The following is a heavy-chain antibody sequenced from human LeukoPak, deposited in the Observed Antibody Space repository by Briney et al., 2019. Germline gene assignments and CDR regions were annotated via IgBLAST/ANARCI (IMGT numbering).Heavy chain of an antibody. CDR3: AKERVGTSCSGCYMDV. CDR2: SSDST. V-gene: IGHV3-23*01. J-gene: IGHJ6*03. Sequence: GGSLRLSCAASGFTFSTYAMSWVRQAPGKGLEWVSSSSDSTYYADSVKGRFTISRDNSKNTLYLQMNSLRAEDTAIYYCAKERVGTSCSGCYMDVWGKGTTVTVSS. D-gene: IGHD2-2*01. CDR1: GFTFSTYA.